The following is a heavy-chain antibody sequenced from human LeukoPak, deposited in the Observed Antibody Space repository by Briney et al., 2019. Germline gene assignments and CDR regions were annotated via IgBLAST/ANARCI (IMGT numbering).Heavy chain of an antibody. J-gene: IGHJ4*02. CDR1: GFTFSSYG. CDR2: IWYDGSNK. D-gene: IGHD5-18*01. CDR3: ARTRPSYGYQIDY. V-gene: IGHV3-33*01. Sequence: SLRLSCAASGFTFSSYGMHWVRQAPGKGLEWVAVIWYDGSNKYYADSVKGRFTISRDNSKNTLYLQMNSLRAEDTAVYYCARTRPSYGYQIDYWGQGTLVTVSS.